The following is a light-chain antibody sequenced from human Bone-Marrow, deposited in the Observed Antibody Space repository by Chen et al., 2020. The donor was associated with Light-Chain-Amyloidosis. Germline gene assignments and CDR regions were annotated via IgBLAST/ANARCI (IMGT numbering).Light chain of an antibody. V-gene: IGLV2-14*01. Sequence: QSALTQPASVSGSPGQSITISFPGTSSDVGGDNHVSWYQQHPDKAPKLMIYEVTTRPSWVPDRFAGSKSDNTASLTISGLQTEDEADDICSSYTITNTLVFGSGTRVTVL. CDR1: SSDVGGDNH. CDR2: EVT. CDR3: SSYTITNTLV. J-gene: IGLJ1*01.